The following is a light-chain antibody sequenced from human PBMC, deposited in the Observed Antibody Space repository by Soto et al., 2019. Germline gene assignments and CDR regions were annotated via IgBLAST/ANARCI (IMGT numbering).Light chain of an antibody. Sequence: DIQMTQSPSTLSASVRDRVTITCRASQSISSWLAWYQQKPGKAPKLLIYDASSLESGVPSRFSGSGSGTEFTLTISSLQPDDFATYYCQQYNSYSGTLGQGTKVEIK. V-gene: IGKV1-5*01. CDR2: DAS. J-gene: IGKJ1*01. CDR1: QSISSW. CDR3: QQYNSYSGT.